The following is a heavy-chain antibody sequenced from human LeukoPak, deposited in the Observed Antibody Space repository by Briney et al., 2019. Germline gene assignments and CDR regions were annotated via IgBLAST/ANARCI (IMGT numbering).Heavy chain of an antibody. J-gene: IGHJ1*01. CDR3: ARSYYYDSSGYEYFQH. D-gene: IGHD3-22*01. CDR1: GGSISSGGYY. V-gene: IGHV4-31*03. CDR2: IYYSGST. Sequence: PSETLPLTCTVSGGSISSGGYYWSWIRQHPGKGLEWIGYIYYSGSTYYNPSLKSRVTISVDTSKNQFSLKLSSVTAADTAVYYCARSYYYDSSGYEYFQHWGQGTLVTVSS.